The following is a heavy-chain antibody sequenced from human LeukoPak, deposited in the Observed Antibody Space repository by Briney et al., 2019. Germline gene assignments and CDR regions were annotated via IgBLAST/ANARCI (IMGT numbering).Heavy chain of an antibody. CDR3: ARETWYYYDSSGYYPDY. J-gene: IGHJ4*02. Sequence: GASVKVSCKASGDTFSSYAISWVRQAPGQGLEWMGRIIPILGIANYAQKFQGRVTITADKSTSTAYMELSSLRSEDTAVYYCARETWYYYDSSGYYPDYWGQGTLVTVSS. D-gene: IGHD3-22*01. CDR1: GDTFSSYA. CDR2: IIPILGIA. V-gene: IGHV1-69*04.